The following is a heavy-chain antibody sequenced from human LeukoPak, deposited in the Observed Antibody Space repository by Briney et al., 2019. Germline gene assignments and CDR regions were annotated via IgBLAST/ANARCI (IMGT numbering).Heavy chain of an antibody. V-gene: IGHV3-7*03. J-gene: IGHJ4*02. CDR2: IKEDGSKK. CDR3: ATPLDYYDSSGYHQGGD. CDR1: GFTFSRHR. D-gene: IGHD3-22*01. Sequence: PGGSLRLSCAASGFTFSRHRMTWVRQAPGKGLEWVANIKEDGSKKNYVDSVKGRFTISRDNTKNSLYLQMNSLRAEDTAVYYCATPLDYYDSSGYHQGGDWGQGTLVTVSS.